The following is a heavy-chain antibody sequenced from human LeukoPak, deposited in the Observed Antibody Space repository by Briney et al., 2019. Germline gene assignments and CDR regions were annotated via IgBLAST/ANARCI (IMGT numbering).Heavy chain of an antibody. V-gene: IGHV3-11*01. Sequence: GGSLRLSCAASGFTFSDYYMSWIRQAPGKGLEWVSYISSSGSTIYYADSVKGRFTISRDNAKNSLYLQMNSLRAEDTALYYCAKDGWNGYYGSGPGMDVWGQGTTVTVSS. CDR1: GFTFSDYY. D-gene: IGHD3-10*01. CDR3: AKDGWNGYYGSGPGMDV. CDR2: ISSSGSTI. J-gene: IGHJ6*02.